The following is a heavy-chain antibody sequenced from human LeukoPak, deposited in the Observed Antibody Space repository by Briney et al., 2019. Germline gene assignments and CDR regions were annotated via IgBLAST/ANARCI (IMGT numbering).Heavy chain of an antibody. J-gene: IGHJ4*02. V-gene: IGHV3-74*01. Sequence: GGSLRLSCAASGFTFSSYWMHLVRQAPGKGLVWVSRINSDGSSTSYADSVKGRFTISRDNAKNTLYLQMNSLRAEDTAVYYCARELRFLEWLLLDYWGQGTLVTVSS. CDR3: ARELRFLEWLLLDY. D-gene: IGHD3-3*01. CDR1: GFTFSSYW. CDR2: INSDGSST.